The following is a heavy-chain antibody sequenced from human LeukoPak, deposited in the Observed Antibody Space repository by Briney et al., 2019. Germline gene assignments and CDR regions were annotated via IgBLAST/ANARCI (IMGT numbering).Heavy chain of an antibody. D-gene: IGHD3-3*01. CDR3: ARGADKDFWSLYYMDV. CDR1: GGSISSGSYY. V-gene: IGHV4-61*02. CDR2: IYTSGST. J-gene: IGHJ6*03. Sequence: SQTLSLTCTVSGGSISSGSYYWSWIRQPAGKGLEWIGRIYTSGSTNYNPSLKSRVTISVDTSKNQFSLKLSSVTAADTAVYYCARGADKDFWSLYYMDVWGKGTTVTVSS.